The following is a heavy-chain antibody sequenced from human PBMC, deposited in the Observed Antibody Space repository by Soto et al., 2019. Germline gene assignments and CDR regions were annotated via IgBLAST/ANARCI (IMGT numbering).Heavy chain of an antibody. CDR3: AKDREVVTAIAFDY. D-gene: IGHD2-21*02. J-gene: IGHJ4*02. CDR2: ISYDGSNT. Sequence: PGGSLRLSCAASGFTFSSYAMSWVRQAPGKGLEWVAVISYDGSNTYYADSVKGRFTISRDNSKNTLYLQMNSLRAEDTAVYYCAKDREVVTAIAFDYWGQGTLVTVS. V-gene: IGHV3-30*04. CDR1: GFTFSSYA.